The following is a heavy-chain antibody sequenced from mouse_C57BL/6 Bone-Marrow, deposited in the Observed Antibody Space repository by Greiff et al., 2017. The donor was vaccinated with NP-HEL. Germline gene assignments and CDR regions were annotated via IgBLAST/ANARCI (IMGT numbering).Heavy chain of an antibody. CDR2: IYPGNSDT. CDR1: GYTFTSYW. V-gene: IGHV1-5*01. J-gene: IGHJ1*03. CDR3: TRSYYYGSLWYFDV. D-gene: IGHD1-1*01. Sequence: EVQVVESGTVLARPGASVKMSCKTSGYTFTSYWMHWVKQRPGQGLEWIGAIYPGNSDTSYNQKFKGKAKLTAVTSASTAYMELSSLTNEDSAVYYCTRSYYYGSLWYFDVWGTGTTVTVSS.